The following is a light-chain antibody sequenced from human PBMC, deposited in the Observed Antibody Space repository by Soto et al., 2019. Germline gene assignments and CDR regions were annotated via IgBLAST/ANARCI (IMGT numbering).Light chain of an antibody. V-gene: IGKV3-15*01. CDR2: GAS. CDR3: QQYNTRLRT. J-gene: IGKJ1*01. CDR1: QSVSSN. Sequence: EIVMTQSPATLSVSPGERATLSCRASQSVSSNLAWYQQKPGQAPRLLIYGASTRATGIPARFSGSGSGTEFTLTISRLQSEDFAVYYCQQYNTRLRTFGQGTKVEIK.